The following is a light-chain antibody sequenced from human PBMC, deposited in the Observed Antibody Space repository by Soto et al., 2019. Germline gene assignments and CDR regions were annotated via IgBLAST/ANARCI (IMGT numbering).Light chain of an antibody. CDR1: SSDVGGYNY. J-gene: IGLJ1*01. CDR3: TSYTRSSTPV. V-gene: IGLV2-14*01. CDR2: EVS. Sequence: QSALTQPASVSGSPGQAITISCTGTSSDVGGYNYVSWYQQHPGKAPKLMIYEVSNRPSGVSDRFSGSKSGNTASLTISGLQAEDEADYYCTSYTRSSTPVFGPGNKVTXL.